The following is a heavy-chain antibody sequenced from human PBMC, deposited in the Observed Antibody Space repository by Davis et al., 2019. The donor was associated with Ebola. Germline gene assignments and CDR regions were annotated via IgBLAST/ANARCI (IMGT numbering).Heavy chain of an antibody. J-gene: IGHJ4*02. D-gene: IGHD1-1*01. Sequence: ASVKVSCKASGYTFTDYNIHWMRQAPGQGLEWLGRVILKSGATNYAQKFQGRVTMTTDASTSTAYMELRSLRSDDTAVYYCARGGTTIVTTLDYWGQGTLVTVSS. V-gene: IGHV1-2*06. CDR1: GYTFTDYN. CDR3: ARGGTTIVTTLDY. CDR2: VILKSGAT.